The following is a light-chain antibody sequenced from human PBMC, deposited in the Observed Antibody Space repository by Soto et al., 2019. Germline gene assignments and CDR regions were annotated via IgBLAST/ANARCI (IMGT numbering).Light chain of an antibody. J-gene: IGKJ1*01. Sequence: EIVLTQSPGTLSLSPGERATLSCRASQSVSSSYLAWYQQKPGQAPRLLIYGVSSRAAGISDRFSGSGSGTEFTLTITRLEPEDFAVYYCQQYSSSPWTFGQGTKVGIK. CDR3: QQYSSSPWT. CDR2: GVS. CDR1: QSVSSSY. V-gene: IGKV3-20*01.